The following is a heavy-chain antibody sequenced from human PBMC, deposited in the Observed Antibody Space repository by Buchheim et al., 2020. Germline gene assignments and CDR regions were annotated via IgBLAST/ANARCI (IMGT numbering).Heavy chain of an antibody. Sequence: QVQLQESGPGLVKPSETLSLTCTVSGGSVSSASYHWSWIRQPPGKGLEWIGYIFYIGSTNYNPSLKSRVTISVDTSKNQFSLRLSSVTAADTAVYYCARGYCSTTSCYWVPWGQGTL. D-gene: IGHD2-2*01. CDR1: GGSVSSASYH. J-gene: IGHJ4*02. CDR2: IFYIGST. V-gene: IGHV4-61*01. CDR3: ARGYCSTTSCYWVP.